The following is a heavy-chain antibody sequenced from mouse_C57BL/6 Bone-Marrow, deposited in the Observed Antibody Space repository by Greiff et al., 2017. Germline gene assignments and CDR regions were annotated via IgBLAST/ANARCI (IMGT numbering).Heavy chain of an antibody. J-gene: IGHJ2*01. D-gene: IGHD2-2*01. V-gene: IGHV1-26*01. CDR1: GYTFTDYY. CDR2: INPNNGGT. CDR3: ARSRLRRDY. Sequence: EVQLQQSGPELVKPGASVKISCKASGYTFTDYYMNWVKQSHGKSLEWIGDINPNNGGTSYNQKFKGKATLTVDKSSSTAYMELRSLTSEDSAVYYCARSRLRRDYWGQGTTLTVSS.